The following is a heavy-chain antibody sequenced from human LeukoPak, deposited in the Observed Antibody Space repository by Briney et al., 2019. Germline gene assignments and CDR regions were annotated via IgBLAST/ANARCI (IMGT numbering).Heavy chain of an antibody. D-gene: IGHD3-16*01. Sequence: PGRSLRLSCAASGFTFSSYGMHWVRQAPGKGLEWVAVIWYDGSNKYYADSVKGRFTISRDNSKNTLYLQMNSLRAEDTAVYYCARDPGGGYFDYWGQGILVTVSS. J-gene: IGHJ4*02. CDR1: GFTFSSYG. CDR3: ARDPGGGYFDY. CDR2: IWYDGSNK. V-gene: IGHV3-33*01.